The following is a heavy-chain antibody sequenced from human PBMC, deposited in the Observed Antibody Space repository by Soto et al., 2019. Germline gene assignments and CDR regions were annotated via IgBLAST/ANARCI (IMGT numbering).Heavy chain of an antibody. CDR2: INPSGGST. V-gene: IGHV1-46*01. J-gene: IGHJ6*03. D-gene: IGHD2-2*01. Sequence: ASVKVSCKASGYTFTSYYMRWVRQAPGQGLEWMGIINPSGGSTSYAQKFQGRVTMTRDTSTSTVYMELSSLRSEDTAVYYCARAKDAEYYYYYYMDVWGKGTKVTVSS. CDR1: GYTFTSYY. CDR3: ARAKDAEYYYYYYMDV.